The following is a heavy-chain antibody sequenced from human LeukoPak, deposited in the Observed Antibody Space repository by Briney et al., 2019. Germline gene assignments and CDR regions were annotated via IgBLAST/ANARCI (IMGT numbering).Heavy chain of an antibody. CDR3: AREGGFYRPLDY. CDR1: GGSFTSTNW. D-gene: IGHD3-3*01. CDR2: IHLDGRT. J-gene: IGHJ4*02. V-gene: IGHV4-4*02. Sequence: SETLSLTCDVSGGSFTSTNWWTWVRQPPGKGLEWIGEIHLDGRTNYNPSLKRRLIMSVDLPENHISLKLTSVTAADTAVYYCAREGGFYRPLDYSGQGTLVTVSS.